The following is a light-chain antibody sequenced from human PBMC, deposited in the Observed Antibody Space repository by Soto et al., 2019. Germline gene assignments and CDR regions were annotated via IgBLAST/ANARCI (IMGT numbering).Light chain of an antibody. CDR3: LQYGNSPFT. J-gene: IGKJ3*01. CDR1: QSVSSSY. Sequence: ELVLTQSPGTLSLSPGERATLSCRASQSVSSSYLAWYQQKPGQTPRLLIYGASSRATGIPDRFSGSGSGTDFTRTISRLAPEDFAVYYCLQYGNSPFTFGRGTKVDVK. V-gene: IGKV3-20*01. CDR2: GAS.